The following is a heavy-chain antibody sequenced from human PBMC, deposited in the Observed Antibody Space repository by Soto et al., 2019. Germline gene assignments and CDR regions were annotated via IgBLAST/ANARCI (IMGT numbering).Heavy chain of an antibody. CDR1: GGSISSGDYY. CDR3: ASYYYDSNGYRRYFDY. J-gene: IGHJ4*02. V-gene: IGHV4-30-4*01. D-gene: IGHD3-22*01. Sequence: SETLSLTCTVSGGSISSGDYYWSWIRQPPGKGLEWIGYIFYSGNTYYNPSLKSRLTISVDTSKNQFSLKLSSVTAADTAVYYCASYYYDSNGYRRYFDYWGQGTLVTVSS. CDR2: IFYSGNT.